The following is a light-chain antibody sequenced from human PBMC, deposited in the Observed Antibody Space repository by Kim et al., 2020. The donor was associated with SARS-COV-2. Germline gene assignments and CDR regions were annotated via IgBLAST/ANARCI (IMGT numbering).Light chain of an antibody. CDR3: QQYNNWPPWT. CDR2: GAS. CDR1: QSVSSY. V-gene: IGKV3-15*01. J-gene: IGKJ1*01. Sequence: SPGERATLSCRASQSVSSYLAWYQQKPGQAPRLLIYGASTRATGIPARFSGSGPGTEFTLTISSLQSEDFAVYYCQQYNNWPPWTFGQGTKVDIK.